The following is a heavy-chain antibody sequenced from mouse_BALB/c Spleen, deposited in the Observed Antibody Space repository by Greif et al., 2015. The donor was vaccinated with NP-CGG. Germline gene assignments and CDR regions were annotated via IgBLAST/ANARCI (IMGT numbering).Heavy chain of an antibody. V-gene: IGHV5-4*02. CDR3: ARYGNYAMDY. J-gene: IGHJ4*01. CDR1: GFTFSDYY. D-gene: IGHD2-10*02. CDR2: ISDGGSYT. Sequence: EVQLVESGGGLVKPGGSLKLSCAASGFTFSDYYMYWVRQTPEKRLEWVATISDGGSYTYYPDSVKGRFTISRDNAKNNLYLQMSSLKSEDTAMYYCARYGNYAMDYWGQGTSVTVSS.